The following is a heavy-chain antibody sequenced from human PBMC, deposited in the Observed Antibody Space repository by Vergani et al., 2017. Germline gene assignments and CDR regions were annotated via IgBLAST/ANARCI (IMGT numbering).Heavy chain of an antibody. V-gene: IGHV3-64D*06. Sequence: EVQLVESGGGLVQPGGSLRLSCSASGFTFSSYAMHWVRQAPGKGLEYVSAISSNGGSTYYADSVKGRFTISRDNSKNTLYLQMSSLRAEDTAVYYCVKDKDSSSGRGYYYGMDVWGQGTTVTVSS. J-gene: IGHJ6*02. D-gene: IGHD6-6*01. CDR2: ISSNGGST. CDR1: GFTFSSYA. CDR3: VKDKDSSSGRGYYYGMDV.